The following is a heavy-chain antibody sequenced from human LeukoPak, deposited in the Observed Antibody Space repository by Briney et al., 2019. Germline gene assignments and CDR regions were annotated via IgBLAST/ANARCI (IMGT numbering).Heavy chain of an antibody. CDR1: GFTFSSQW. CDR2: ITGSGGST. D-gene: IGHD3-22*01. J-gene: IGHJ4*02. Sequence: PGGSLRLSCAASGFTFSSQWMSWVRQGPGKGLEWVSGITGSGGSTYYADSVKGRFTISRDNSKNTVYLQMNSLRAEDTAVYYCARDLSLIALTDWGQGTLVTVSS. CDR3: ARDLSLIALTD. V-gene: IGHV3-23*01.